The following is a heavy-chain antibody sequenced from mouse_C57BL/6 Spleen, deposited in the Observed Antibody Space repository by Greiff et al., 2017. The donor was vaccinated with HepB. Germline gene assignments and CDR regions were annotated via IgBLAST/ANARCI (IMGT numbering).Heavy chain of an antibody. CDR1: GYTFTSYG. V-gene: IGHV1-81*01. J-gene: IGHJ2*01. Sequence: QVQLQQSGAELARPGASVKLSCKASGYTFTSYGISWVKQRTGQGLEWIGEIYPRSGNTYYNEKFKGKATLTADKSSSTAYMELRSLTSEDSAVYFCARRWDYDYYGSSSYYFDYWGQGTTLTVSS. CDR3: ARRWDYDYYGSSSYYFDY. CDR2: IYPRSGNT. D-gene: IGHD1-1*01.